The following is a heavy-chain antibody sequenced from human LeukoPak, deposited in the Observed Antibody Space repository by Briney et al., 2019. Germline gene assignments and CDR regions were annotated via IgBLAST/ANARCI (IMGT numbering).Heavy chain of an antibody. J-gene: IGHJ4*02. D-gene: IGHD6-13*01. CDR1: GGSISNYY. Sequence: SQTLSLTCTVSGGSISNYYWSWIRQPPGKGLDWIGYIYYSGSTDCNPSLKSRVTISVDTSKNQFSLKLSSVTAADTAVYYCASEQLEPYRVFDYWGQGTLVTVSS. CDR3: ASEQLEPYRVFDY. V-gene: IGHV4-59*01. CDR2: IYYSGST.